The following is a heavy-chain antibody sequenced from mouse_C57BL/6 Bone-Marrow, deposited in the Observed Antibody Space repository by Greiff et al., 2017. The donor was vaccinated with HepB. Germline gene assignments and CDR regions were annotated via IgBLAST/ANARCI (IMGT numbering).Heavy chain of an antibody. CDR3: VRQVTPYAMDY. V-gene: IGHV10-1*01. Sequence: EVKLMESGGGLVQPKGSLKLSCAASGFSFNTYAMNWVRQAPGKGLEWVARIRSKSNNYATYYADSVKDRFTISRDDSESMLYLQMNNLKTEDTAMYYCVRQVTPYAMDYWGQGTSVTVSS. CDR2: IRSKSNNYAT. J-gene: IGHJ4*01. D-gene: IGHD2-2*01. CDR1: GFSFNTYA.